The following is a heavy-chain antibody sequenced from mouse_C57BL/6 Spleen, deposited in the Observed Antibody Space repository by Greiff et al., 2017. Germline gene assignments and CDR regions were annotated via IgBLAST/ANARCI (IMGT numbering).Heavy chain of an antibody. D-gene: IGHD1-1*01. Sequence: QVQLQQPGAELVKPGASVKMSCKASGYNFTSYWITWVKQRPGQGLEWIGDIYPDSGSTNYNEKFKCKATLTVNTSSRTAYMQLSSLTSEDSAVYYCATFSTVVVWYDDVWGTGTTVTVSS. V-gene: IGHV1-55*01. CDR3: ATFSTVVVWYDDV. J-gene: IGHJ1*03. CDR1: GYNFTSYW. CDR2: IYPDSGST.